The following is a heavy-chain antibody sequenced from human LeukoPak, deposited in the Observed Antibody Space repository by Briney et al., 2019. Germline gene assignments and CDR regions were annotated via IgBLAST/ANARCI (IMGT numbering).Heavy chain of an antibody. D-gene: IGHD1-26*01. J-gene: IGHJ6*03. CDR3: VRTGGSFYFYYYMDV. V-gene: IGHV1-2*02. CDR1: GYTFTGYY. Sequence: ASVKVSCKASGYTFTGYYMHWVRQAPGQGLEWMGWINPNSGGTNYAQKFQGRVTMTRDTSISTAYMELSRLRSDDTAVYYCVRTGGSFYFYYYMDVWGKGTTVTVSS. CDR2: INPNSGGT.